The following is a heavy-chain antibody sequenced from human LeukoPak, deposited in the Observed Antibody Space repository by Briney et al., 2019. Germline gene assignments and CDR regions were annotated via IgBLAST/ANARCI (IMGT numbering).Heavy chain of an antibody. J-gene: IGHJ4*02. V-gene: IGHV1-18*01. CDR3: ARDYGAYYYDSSGTFDY. D-gene: IGHD3-22*01. CDR2: ISAYNGNT. Sequence: ASVKVSCKASGYTFTSYGISWVRQAPGQGLEWMGWISAYNGNTNYAQKLQGRVTTTTDTSTSTAYMELRSLRSDDTAVYYCARDYGAYYYDSSGTFDYWGQGTLVTVSS. CDR1: GYTFTSYG.